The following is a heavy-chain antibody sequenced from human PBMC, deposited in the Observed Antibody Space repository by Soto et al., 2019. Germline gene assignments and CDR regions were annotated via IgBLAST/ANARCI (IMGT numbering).Heavy chain of an antibody. J-gene: IGHJ5*02. D-gene: IGHD6-19*01. CDR1: GGSISSSSYY. CDR2: IYYSGST. Sequence: PSETLSLTCTVSGGSISSSSYYWGWIRQPPGKGLEWIGSIYYSGSTYYTPSLKSRVAISVDTSKNQFSLKLSSVTAADTAVYYCARQWLVPMINWFDPWGQGTLVTVSS. V-gene: IGHV4-39*01. CDR3: ARQWLVPMINWFDP.